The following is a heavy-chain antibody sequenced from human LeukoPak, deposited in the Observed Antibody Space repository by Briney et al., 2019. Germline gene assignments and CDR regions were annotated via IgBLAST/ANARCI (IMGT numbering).Heavy chain of an antibody. CDR3: ARSTIRLNWFDP. J-gene: IGHJ5*02. V-gene: IGHV3-74*01. CDR2: INSDGSSA. CDR1: GFTFSSYW. Sequence: GGSLRLSCAASGFTFSSYWMHWVRQAPGKGLVWVSGINSDGSSATYADSVKGRFTISRDNAKNTLYLQMNSLRADDTAVYYCARSTIRLNWFDPWGQGTLVTVSS. D-gene: IGHD3-3*01.